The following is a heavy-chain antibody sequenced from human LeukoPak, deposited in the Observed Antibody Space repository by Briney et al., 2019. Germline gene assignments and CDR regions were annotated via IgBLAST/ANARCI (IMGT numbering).Heavy chain of an antibody. V-gene: IGHV3-23*01. J-gene: IGHJ4*02. CDR2: ISGSGGST. CDR3: ARAVVVTALKYFDY. D-gene: IGHD2-21*02. CDR1: GFTFSSYA. Sequence: GGSLRLSCAASGFTFSSYAMSWVRQAPGKGLEWVSAISGSGGSTYYADSVKGRFTISRDNAKNSLYLQMNSLRAEDTAVYYCARAVVVTALKYFDYWGQGTLVTVSS.